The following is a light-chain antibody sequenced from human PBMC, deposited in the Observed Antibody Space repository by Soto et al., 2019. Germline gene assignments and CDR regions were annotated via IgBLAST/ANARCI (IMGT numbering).Light chain of an antibody. V-gene: IGLV2-14*01. CDR1: SRDVGGYNY. CDR2: DVS. Sequence: QSALTQPPSVSGSPGQSITISCTGTSRDVGGYNYVSWYQQHPGKAPKLIIYDVSNRPSGVSNRFSGSKSGNTASLTISGLQAEDEADYYCSSYTSSSTQVFGTGTKLTVL. J-gene: IGLJ1*01. CDR3: SSYTSSSTQV.